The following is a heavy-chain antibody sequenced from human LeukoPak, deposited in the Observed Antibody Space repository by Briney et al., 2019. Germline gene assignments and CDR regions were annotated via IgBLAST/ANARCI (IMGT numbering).Heavy chain of an antibody. CDR2: INAGNGNT. D-gene: IGHD3-10*01. CDR3: ARVQLWFGEIDY. Sequence: ASVKVSCKASGYTFTSYAMHWVRRAPGQRLEWMGWINAGNGNTKYSQKFQGRVTITRDTSASTAYMELSSLRSEDTAVYYCARVQLWFGEIDYWGQGDLVTVSS. CDR1: GYTFTSYA. V-gene: IGHV1-3*01. J-gene: IGHJ4*02.